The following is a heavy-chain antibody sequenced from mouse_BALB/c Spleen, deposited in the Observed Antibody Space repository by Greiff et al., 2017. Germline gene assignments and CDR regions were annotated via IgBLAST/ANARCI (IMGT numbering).Heavy chain of an antibody. J-gene: IGHJ2*01. Sequence: LQQSGPGILQPSQTLSLTCSFSGFSLSTSGMGVSWIRQPSGKGLEWLAHIYWDDDKRYNPSLKSRLTISKDTSSNQVFLKITSVDTADTATYYCARSRTGFDYWGQGTTLTVSS. CDR2: IYWDDDK. CDR1: GFSLSTSGMG. D-gene: IGHD4-1*01. V-gene: IGHV8-12*01. CDR3: ARSRTGFDY.